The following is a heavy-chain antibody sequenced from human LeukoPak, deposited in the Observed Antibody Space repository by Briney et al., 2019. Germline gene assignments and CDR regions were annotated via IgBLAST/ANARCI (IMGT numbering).Heavy chain of an antibody. J-gene: IGHJ4*02. CDR3: ARDGQFGGAPRY. CDR2: ISAYNGNT. CDR1: VYTFTSYG. V-gene: IGHV1-18*01. D-gene: IGHD3-16*01. Sequence: ASVKVSCKASVYTFTSYGISWVRQAPGQGLEWMGWISAYNGNTNYAQNLQGRLTMTTDTSTSTAYMELRSLRSDDTAVYYCARDGQFGGAPRYWGQGTLVTVSS.